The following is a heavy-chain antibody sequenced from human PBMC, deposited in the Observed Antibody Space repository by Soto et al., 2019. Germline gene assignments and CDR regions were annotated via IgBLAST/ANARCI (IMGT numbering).Heavy chain of an antibody. J-gene: IGHJ4*02. Sequence: GGSLRLSCAASGFTFSSYGMHWVRQAPGKGLEWVAVISYDGSNKYYADSVKGRFTISRDNSKNTLYLQMNSLRAEDTAVYYCSAVAGTSGLDYWGQGTLVTVSS. CDR3: SAVAGTSGLDY. CDR2: ISYDGSNK. CDR1: GFTFSSYG. V-gene: IGHV3-30*03. D-gene: IGHD6-19*01.